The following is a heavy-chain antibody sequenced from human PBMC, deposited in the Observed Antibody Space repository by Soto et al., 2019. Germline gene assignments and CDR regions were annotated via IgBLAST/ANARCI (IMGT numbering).Heavy chain of an antibody. D-gene: IGHD6-6*01. Sequence: EVQLLESGGGLVQPGGSLRLSCEVSTVTFRIYVMNWVRQAPGKGLEWVSAITGSGGATYYADSVKGRFTVSRDNFKKTLYLQMNNLLVNDTAVYFCATGAPRTPSNYYCLALWGQWTTVTV. V-gene: IGHV3-23*01. CDR1: TVTFRIYV. CDR2: ITGSGGAT. J-gene: IGHJ6*02. CDR3: ATGAPRTPSNYYCLAL.